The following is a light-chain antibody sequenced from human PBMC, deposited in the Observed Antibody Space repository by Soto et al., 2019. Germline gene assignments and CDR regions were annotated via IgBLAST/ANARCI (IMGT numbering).Light chain of an antibody. CDR1: QSVSSN. CDR3: QQRTSWPLT. Sequence: ILLPKTPSTLSLPPGERAPLSCRASQSVSSNFLAWYQQKPGQAPRLLIYDAFNRATGIPARFSGSGSGTDFTLTISSLEPEDFAIYYCQQRTSWPLTFGGGAKVDI. V-gene: IGKV3-11*01. J-gene: IGKJ4*01. CDR2: DAF.